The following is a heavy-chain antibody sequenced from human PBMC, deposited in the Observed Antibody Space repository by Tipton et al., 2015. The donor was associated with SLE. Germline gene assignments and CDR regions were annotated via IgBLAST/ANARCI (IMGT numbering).Heavy chain of an antibody. Sequence: TLSLTCTVSGDSISNYCWTWLRQPAGKGLEWIGRVYASGITNYNPALKSRVTISMDTSKNQFSLRLSSVTTADTAVYYCAAATGNFDSWGQGTLVPVSS. CDR1: GDSISNYC. J-gene: IGHJ4*02. CDR2: VYASGIT. CDR3: AAATGNFDS. D-gene: IGHD6-13*01. V-gene: IGHV4-4*07.